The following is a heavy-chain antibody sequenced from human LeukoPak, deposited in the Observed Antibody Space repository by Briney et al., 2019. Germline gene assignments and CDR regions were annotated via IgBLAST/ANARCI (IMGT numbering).Heavy chain of an antibody. D-gene: IGHD2-21*01. V-gene: IGHV5-51*01. Sequence: GESLKISCKGSGYTFTSYWIAWVRQMPGKGLEWLGIIYPGDSDTRYSPSFQGQVTISADKSISTAYLQWSSLKASDTAMYYCARHLGAAYGSSAHLEKNYYYYYMDVWGKGTTVTVSS. CDR1: GYTFTSYW. CDR2: IYPGDSDT. J-gene: IGHJ6*03. CDR3: ARHLGAAYGSSAHLEKNYYYYYMDV.